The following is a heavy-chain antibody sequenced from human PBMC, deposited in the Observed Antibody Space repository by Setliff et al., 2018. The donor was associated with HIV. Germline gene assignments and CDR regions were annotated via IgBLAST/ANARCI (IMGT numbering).Heavy chain of an antibody. CDR2: ISSSGRYI. D-gene: IGHD5-12*01. CDR1: GFTFSSYS. CDR3: ARDLFRMGEMATYYFDY. J-gene: IGHJ4*02. Sequence: GESLKISCAASGFTFSSYSMNWVRQAPGKGLEWVSSISSSGRYIYYADSVKGRFTISRDNAKNSLYLQMNSLRAEDTAVYYCARDLFRMGEMATYYFDYWGQGTLVTVS. V-gene: IGHV3-21*01.